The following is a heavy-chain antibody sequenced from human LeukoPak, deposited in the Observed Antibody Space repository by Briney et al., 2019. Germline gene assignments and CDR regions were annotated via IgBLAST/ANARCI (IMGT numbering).Heavy chain of an antibody. Sequence: SETLSLTCAVYGGSFSGYYWSWNRQPPGKGLEWIGEINHSGSTNYNPSLKSRVTISVDTSKNQFSLKLSSVTAADTAVYYCARDLVYSYGFDYWGQGTLVTVSS. V-gene: IGHV4-34*01. D-gene: IGHD5-18*01. J-gene: IGHJ4*02. CDR3: ARDLVYSYGFDY. CDR2: INHSGST. CDR1: GGSFSGYY.